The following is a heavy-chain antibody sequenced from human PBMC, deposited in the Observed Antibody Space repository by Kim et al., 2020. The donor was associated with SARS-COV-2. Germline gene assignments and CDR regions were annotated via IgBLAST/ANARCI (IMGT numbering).Heavy chain of an antibody. D-gene: IGHD1-26*01. CDR3: ARVVGSEGRDY. Sequence: SETLSLTCAVYGGSFSGYYWSWIRQPPGKGLEWIGEINHSGSTNYNPSLKSRVTISVDTSKNQFSLKLSSVTAADTAVYYCARVVGSEGRDYWGQGTLVTVSS. CDR1: GGSFSGYY. J-gene: IGHJ4*02. CDR2: INHSGST. V-gene: IGHV4-34*01.